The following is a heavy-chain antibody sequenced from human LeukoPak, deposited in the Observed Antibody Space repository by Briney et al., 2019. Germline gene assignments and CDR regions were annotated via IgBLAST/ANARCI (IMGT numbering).Heavy chain of an antibody. D-gene: IGHD5-18*01. J-gene: IGHJ4*02. V-gene: IGHV4-59*01. Sequence: SETLSLTCTVSGGSISSYYWSWIRQPPGKGLEWIGYIYYSGSTNYNPSFKSRVTISVDTSKNQFSLKLSSVTAADTAVYYCARGLARGYSYGHFDYWGQGTLVTVSS. CDR3: ARGLARGYSYGHFDY. CDR1: GGSISSYY. CDR2: IYYSGST.